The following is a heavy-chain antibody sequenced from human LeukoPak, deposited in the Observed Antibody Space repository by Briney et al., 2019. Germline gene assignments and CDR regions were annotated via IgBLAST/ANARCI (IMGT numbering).Heavy chain of an antibody. V-gene: IGHV3-21*01. D-gene: IGHD6-19*01. CDR3: ARVDTPYGIAVGVY. CDR1: GFTFRSYS. Sequence: GGSLRLSCAASGFTFRSYSMNWVRQAPGKGLEWVSSISSSSSYIYYADSVKGRFTISRDNAKNSLYLQMNSLRAEDTAVYYCARVDTPYGIAVGVYWGQGTLVTVSS. J-gene: IGHJ4*02. CDR2: ISSSSSYI.